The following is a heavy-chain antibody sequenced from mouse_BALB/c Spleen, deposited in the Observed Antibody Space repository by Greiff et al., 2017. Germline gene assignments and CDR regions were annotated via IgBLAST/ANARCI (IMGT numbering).Heavy chain of an antibody. J-gene: IGHJ3*01. Sequence: LQQPGSELVRPGASVKLSCKASGYTFTSYWMHWVKQRPGQGLEWIGNIYPGSGSTNYDEKFKSKATLTVDTSSSTAYMQLSSLTSEDSAVYYCTTGRAWFAYWGQGTLVTVSA. CDR1: GYTFTSYW. V-gene: IGHV1S22*01. CDR3: TTGRAWFAY. D-gene: IGHD4-1*01. CDR2: IYPGSGST.